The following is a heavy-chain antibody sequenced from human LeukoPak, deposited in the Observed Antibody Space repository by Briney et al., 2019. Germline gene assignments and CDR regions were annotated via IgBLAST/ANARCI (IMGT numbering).Heavy chain of an antibody. CDR2: ISSSSSYI. CDR1: GFTFSSYS. V-gene: IGHV3-21*04. D-gene: IGHD4-17*01. Sequence: PGGSLRLSCAASGFTFSSYSMNWVRQAPGKGLEWVSSISSSSSYIYYADSVKGRFTISRDNAKNSLYLQMNSLRAEDTAVYYCARIKYDFGDEYFGYWGQGTLVTVSS. CDR3: ARIKYDFGDEYFGY. J-gene: IGHJ4*02.